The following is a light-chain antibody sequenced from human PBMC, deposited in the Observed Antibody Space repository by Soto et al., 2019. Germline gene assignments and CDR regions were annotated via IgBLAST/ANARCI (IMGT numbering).Light chain of an antibody. V-gene: IGLV2-14*01. CDR1: SSDVGGYNY. Sequence: QSALTQPASVSGSPGQSITISCNGTSSDVGGYNYVSWYQQHPGKAPKLMIYKVSTRPSGVSNRLSGSKSGNTASLTNYGLKDEDESDYYCSSYTSSSTWVFGGGTKLTVL. J-gene: IGLJ3*02. CDR3: SSYTSSSTWV. CDR2: KVS.